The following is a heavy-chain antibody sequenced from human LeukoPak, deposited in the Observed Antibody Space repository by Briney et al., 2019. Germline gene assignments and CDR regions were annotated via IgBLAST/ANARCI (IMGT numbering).Heavy chain of an antibody. J-gene: IGHJ4*02. Sequence: PSETLSLTCAVYGGSFSGYYWSWIRQPPGKGLEWIGEINHSGSTNYSPSLKSRVTISVDTSKNQFSLKLSSVTAADTAVYYCARRGYYGSGSYYGRWGQGTLVTVSS. D-gene: IGHD3-10*01. V-gene: IGHV4-34*01. CDR2: INHSGST. CDR1: GGSFSGYY. CDR3: ARRGYYGSGSYYGR.